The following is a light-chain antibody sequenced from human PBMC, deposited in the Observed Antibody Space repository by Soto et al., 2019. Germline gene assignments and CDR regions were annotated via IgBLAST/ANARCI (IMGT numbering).Light chain of an antibody. CDR2: AAS. V-gene: IGKV1D-16*01. CDR3: QQYNSCIT. Sequence: DIQMTQSPSSLSASVGDRVTITCRASQGISSWIAWYQQKPEKAPKSLIYAASSLQSGVPSRFSGSGSGTDFTLTTSSLQPEDFATYYCQQYNSCITFGQGTRLEIK. J-gene: IGKJ5*01. CDR1: QGISSW.